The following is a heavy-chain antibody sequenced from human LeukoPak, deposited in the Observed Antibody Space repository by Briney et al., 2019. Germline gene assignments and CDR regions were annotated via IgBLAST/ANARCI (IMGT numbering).Heavy chain of an antibody. CDR2: ISAYNIAYNGNT. J-gene: IGHJ4*02. V-gene: IGHV1-18*01. CDR1: GYTFINYG. D-gene: IGHD3-10*01. Sequence: GASVTVSFMASGYTFINYGINWVRPAPGQGLEGMGWISAYNIAYNGNTQYAQKLQGRVTMTTDTSTNTGYMELRSLRSDDTAVYYCAREYGSGSYTGIDYWGQGTLVTVSS. CDR3: AREYGSGSYTGIDY.